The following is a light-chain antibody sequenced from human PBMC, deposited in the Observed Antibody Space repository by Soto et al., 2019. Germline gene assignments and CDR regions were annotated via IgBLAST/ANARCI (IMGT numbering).Light chain of an antibody. V-gene: IGKV3-11*01. CDR2: DAS. CDR3: QPRSNWPLGVT. Sequence: EIVLTQSPATLSLSPGERATLSCRASQSVSSDLAWYQQKPGQAPRLLIYDASNRATGIPARFSGSGSGTDCTLTISSLEPEDFSVYYCQPRSNWPLGVTFGPWTTVAIQ. CDR1: QSVSSD. J-gene: IGKJ3*01.